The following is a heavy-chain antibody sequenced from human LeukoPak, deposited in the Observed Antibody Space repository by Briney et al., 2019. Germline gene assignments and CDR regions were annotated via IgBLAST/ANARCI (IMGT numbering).Heavy chain of an antibody. CDR2: INHSGST. V-gene: IGHV4-34*01. D-gene: IGHD4-23*01. Sequence: SETLSLTCAVYGGSFSGYYWSWIRQPPGKGLEWIGEINHSGSTNYNPSLKSRVTISVDTSKNQFSLKLSSMTAADTAVYYCARESTVVYNYYYYGMDVWGQGTTVTVSS. CDR1: GGSFSGYY. J-gene: IGHJ6*02. CDR3: ARESTVVYNYYYYGMDV.